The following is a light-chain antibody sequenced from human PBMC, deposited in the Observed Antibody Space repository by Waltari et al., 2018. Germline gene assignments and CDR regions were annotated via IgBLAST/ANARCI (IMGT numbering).Light chain of an antibody. CDR3: AAWDDSLNGWV. CDR2: SNT. CDR1: SSNIGSNT. Sequence: QSVLTQPPSVSGTPGQRVIISCSGSSSNIGSNTVQWYQKLPGTAPKFLIYSNTQRPSGVPDRFSGSKSDTSASLAISGLQSEDEADYYCAAWDDSLNGWVLGGGTKVTVL. V-gene: IGLV1-44*01. J-gene: IGLJ3*02.